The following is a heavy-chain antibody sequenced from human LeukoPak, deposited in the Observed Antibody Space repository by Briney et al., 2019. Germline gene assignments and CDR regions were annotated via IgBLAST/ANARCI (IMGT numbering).Heavy chain of an antibody. D-gene: IGHD2-2*01. V-gene: IGHV3-23*01. CDR1: GFTFSSYA. J-gene: IGHJ5*02. CDR3: AKTYCSSTSCDFGWFDP. Sequence: GGSLRLSCAASGFTFSSYAMSWVRQAPGKGLEWVSAISGSGGSTYYADSVKGRFTISRDNSKNTLYLQMNSLRAEDTAVYCCAKTYCSSTSCDFGWFDPWGQGTLVTVSS. CDR2: ISGSGGST.